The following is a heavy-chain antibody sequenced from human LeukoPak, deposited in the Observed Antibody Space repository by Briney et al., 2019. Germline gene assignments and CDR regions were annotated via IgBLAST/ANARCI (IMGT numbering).Heavy chain of an antibody. CDR1: GGTFSSYA. Sequence: SVKVSCKASGGTFSSYAISWVRQAPGQGLEWMGGIIPIFGTANYAQKLQGRVTITADESTSTAYMVLSSLRSEDTAVYYCARAITYYYDSSGYYYNLSDYWGQGTLVTVSS. CDR3: ARAITYYYDSSGYYYNLSDY. V-gene: IGHV1-69*01. J-gene: IGHJ4*02. CDR2: IIPIFGTA. D-gene: IGHD3-22*01.